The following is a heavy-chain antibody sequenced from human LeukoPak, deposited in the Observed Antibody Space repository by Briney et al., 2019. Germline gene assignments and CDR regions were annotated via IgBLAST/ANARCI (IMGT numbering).Heavy chain of an antibody. CDR1: GGSISSSGYS. D-gene: IGHD2/OR15-2a*01. CDR3: ARLISARIDY. CDR2: IYYSGST. V-gene: IGHV4-39*01. J-gene: IGHJ4*02. Sequence: PSETLSLTCTVSGGSISSSGYSWGWIRQPPGKGLEWIGNIYYSGSTYYNPSLKSRLTISVDTSKNQFSLKLSSVTAADTAVYYCARLISARIDYWGQGTLVPVSS.